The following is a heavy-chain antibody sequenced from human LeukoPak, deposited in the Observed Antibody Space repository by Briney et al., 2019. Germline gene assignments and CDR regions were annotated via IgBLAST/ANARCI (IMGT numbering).Heavy chain of an antibody. CDR2: IYAGDSDT. V-gene: IGHV5-51*01. D-gene: IGHD3-10*01. CDR1: GYSFSSHW. Sequence: GESLKISCKGLGYSFSSHWIGWVRQMPGKGLEWMGIIYAGDSDTRYSPSFQGQVTISVDNSISTAYLQWRGLKASDTAMYYCARLSNYGSGSYKDYWGQGTQVTVSS. CDR3: ARLSNYGSGSYKDY. J-gene: IGHJ4*02.